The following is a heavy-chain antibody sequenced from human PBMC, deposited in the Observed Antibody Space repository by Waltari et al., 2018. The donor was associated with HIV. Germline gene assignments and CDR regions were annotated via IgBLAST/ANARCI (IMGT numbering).Heavy chain of an antibody. D-gene: IGHD2-21*02. CDR2: ISLRSGGT. CDR1: GYTCPPTY. CDR3: ARTYFFEYSDYYSPAFDL. J-gene: IGHJ3*01. Sequence: HLIQSGPPAKRPGASVTVPCLASGYTCPPTYMPRLRQSPGEGLEWLGRISLRSGGTKYVQKFQGRVLMTLNISLNTAYLDLRDLTSGDTAVYFCARTYFFEYSDYYSPAFDLWGQGTTVVVSS. V-gene: IGHV1-2*06.